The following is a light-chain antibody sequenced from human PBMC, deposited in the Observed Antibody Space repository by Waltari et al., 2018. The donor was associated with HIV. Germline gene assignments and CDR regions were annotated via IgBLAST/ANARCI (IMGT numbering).Light chain of an antibody. V-gene: IGLV3-21*02. CDR1: NIGSKR. CDR3: HVWDRSSDHHV. J-gene: IGLJ1*01. Sequence: SYVLTQPPSVSVAPGQTARITCGGNNIGSKRVHWYQQKAGQAPVLVVYNASDRPSGIPERFSGSNSGNTATLTINRVEAGDEADYYCHVWDRSSDHHVFGTGTKVTVL. CDR2: NAS.